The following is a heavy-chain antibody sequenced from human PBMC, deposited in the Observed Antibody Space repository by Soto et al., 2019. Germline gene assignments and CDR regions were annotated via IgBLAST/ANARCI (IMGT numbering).Heavy chain of an antibody. D-gene: IGHD3-22*01. CDR1: GRSITSYY. V-gene: IGHV4-4*09. J-gene: IGHJ4*02. CDR2: IYDNAIT. Sequence: QAVLQESGPGLVKPSETLSLTCSVSGRSITSYYWSWVRQPPGTGLEWIGYIYDNAITSQNPSLKSRVTMSADTSQNQFSLKLTSVTGADTAVYYCARTYDSNGYANEFDSWGQGILVTVTS. CDR3: ARTYDSNGYANEFDS.